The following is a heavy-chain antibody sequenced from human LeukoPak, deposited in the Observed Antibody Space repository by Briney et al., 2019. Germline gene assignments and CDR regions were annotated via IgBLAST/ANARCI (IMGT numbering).Heavy chain of an antibody. CDR2: IYYSGST. CDR3: ARRMVRGVNDY. J-gene: IGHJ4*02. CDR1: GGSISSGDYY. D-gene: IGHD3-10*01. V-gene: IGHV4-30-4*01. Sequence: SETLSLTCTVSGGSISSGDYYWSWIRQPPGKGLEWIGYIYYSGSTYYNPSLKSRVTISVDTSKNQFSLKLSSVTAAGTAVYYCARRMVRGVNDYWGQGTLVTVSS.